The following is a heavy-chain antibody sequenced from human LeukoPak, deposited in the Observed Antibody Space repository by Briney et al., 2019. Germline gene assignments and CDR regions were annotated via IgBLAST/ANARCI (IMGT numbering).Heavy chain of an antibody. CDR1: GYTFTDYY. CDR3: ARETPPHPIDY. V-gene: IGHV1-46*01. J-gene: IGHJ4*02. Sequence: ASVKVSCKASGYTFTDYYMHWVRQAPGQGLEWMGVINPSGGSTSYAQKFQGRVTMTRDTSTSTVYMELSSLRSEDTAVYYCARETPPHPIDYWGQGTLVTVSS. CDR2: INPSGGST.